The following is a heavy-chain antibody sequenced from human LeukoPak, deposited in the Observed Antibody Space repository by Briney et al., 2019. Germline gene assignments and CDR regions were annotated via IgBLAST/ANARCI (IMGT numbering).Heavy chain of an antibody. V-gene: IGHV4-61*02. Sequence: SETLSLTCTVSGGSISSSSYYWSWIRQPAGKGLEWIGRIYTSGSTNYNPSLKGRVTMSVDTSKNQFSLKLNSVTAADTAVYYCARSRWFGELRESANWFDPWGQGTLVTVSS. D-gene: IGHD3-10*01. CDR1: GGSISSSSYY. CDR2: IYTSGST. CDR3: ARSRWFGELRESANWFDP. J-gene: IGHJ5*02.